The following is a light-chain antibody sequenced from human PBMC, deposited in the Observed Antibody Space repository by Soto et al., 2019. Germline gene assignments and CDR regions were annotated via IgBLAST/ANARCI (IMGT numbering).Light chain of an antibody. J-gene: IGLJ1*01. V-gene: IGLV1-47*01. CDR1: SSNIGSNY. CDR3: AAWDDSLSGH. Sequence: QSVRTQPPSASGTPGQRVTISCSGRSSNIGSNYVYWYQQLPGTAPKLLIYRNNQRPSGVPDRFSGSKSGTSASLAISGLRSEDEADYYCAAWDDSLSGHFGTGTKVTVL. CDR2: RNN.